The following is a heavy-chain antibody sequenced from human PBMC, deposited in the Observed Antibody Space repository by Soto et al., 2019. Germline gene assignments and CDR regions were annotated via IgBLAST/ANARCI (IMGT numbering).Heavy chain of an antibody. D-gene: IGHD6-19*01. CDR3: AKDISYSSGWSLFPTIDY. J-gene: IGHJ4*02. CDR2: ISGSGGST. V-gene: IGHV3-23*01. Sequence: PGGSLRLSCAASGFTFGSYAMSWVRQAPGKGLEWVSAISGSGGSTYYADSVKGRFTISRDNSKNTLYLQMNSLRAEDTAVYYCAKDISYSSGWSLFPTIDYWGQGTLVTVSS. CDR1: GFTFGSYA.